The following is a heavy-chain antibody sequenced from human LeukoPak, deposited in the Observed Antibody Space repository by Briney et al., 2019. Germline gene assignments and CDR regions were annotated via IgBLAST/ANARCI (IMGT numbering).Heavy chain of an antibody. J-gene: IGHJ3*02. CDR2: ISRSAGST. D-gene: IGHD2-15*01. Sequence: GGSLRLSCAASGFTFSTYGMNWVRQAPGKALEWVSSISRSAGSTYYADSVKGRFTISRDNSNSTLYLQMNSLRAEDTALYYCAKGARYCSGGSCYHNVAFDIWGQGAMVTV. CDR1: GFTFSTYG. V-gene: IGHV3-23*01. CDR3: AKGARYCSGGSCYHNVAFDI.